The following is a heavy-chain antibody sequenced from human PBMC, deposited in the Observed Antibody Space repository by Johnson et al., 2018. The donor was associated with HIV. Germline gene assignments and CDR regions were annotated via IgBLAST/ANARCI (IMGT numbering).Heavy chain of an antibody. CDR3: AKVAVATAAGGVALDI. V-gene: IGHV3-30*02. D-gene: IGHD6-13*01. J-gene: IGHJ3*02. CDR2: IRYDGSNK. Sequence: QMQLVESGGGVVQPGGSLRLSCAASGFTFSSYGMHWVRQAPGKGLEWVAFIRYDGSNKYYADSVKGRFTISRDNSKNTLYLQMNSLRAEDTAVYYCAKVAVATAAGGVALDIWGPGTMVTVS. CDR1: GFTFSSYG.